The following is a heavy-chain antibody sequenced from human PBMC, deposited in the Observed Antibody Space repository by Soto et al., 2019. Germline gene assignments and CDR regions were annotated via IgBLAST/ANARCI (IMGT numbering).Heavy chain of an antibody. J-gene: IGHJ4*02. CDR2: IKSKTDGGTA. CDR1: GFTVSNAW. Sequence: EVQLVESGGGLVKPGVSLRLSCAASGFTVSNAWMTWVRQAPGKCLEWVGRIKSKTDGGTADYAAPVKGRFTISRDDSKNTLYLEMNSLKTEDTAMYYCATGRFSSSVYFDYWGQGTLVTVSS. D-gene: IGHD6-6*01. CDR3: ATGRFSSSVYFDY. V-gene: IGHV3-15*01.